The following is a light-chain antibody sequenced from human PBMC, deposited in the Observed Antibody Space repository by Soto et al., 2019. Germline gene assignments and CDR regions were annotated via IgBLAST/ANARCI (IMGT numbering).Light chain of an antibody. J-gene: IGLJ1*01. CDR2: DVS. CDR1: SSDVGGSNG. CDR3: SSYTSSSTYV. V-gene: IGLV2-18*02. Sequence: QSVLTQPPSVSGSPGQSVAISCTGTSSDVGGSNGVSWYQQPPGTAPILMIYDVSNRPSGVPDRFSGSKSGNTASLTISGLQAEDEGDYYCSSYTSSSTYVFGTGTKVTVL.